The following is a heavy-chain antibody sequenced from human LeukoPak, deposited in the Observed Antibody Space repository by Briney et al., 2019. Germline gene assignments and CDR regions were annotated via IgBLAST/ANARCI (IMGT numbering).Heavy chain of an antibody. CDR1: GFTFSSYA. J-gene: IGHJ4*02. D-gene: IGHD2-21*01. CDR2: ISGSGGST. V-gene: IGHV3-23*01. CDR3: AKVGVFPRYFDY. Sequence: GGSLRLSCAASGFTFSSYAMSWVRQAPGKGLEWVSAISGSGGSTYYADSVKGRFTISRDNSKNTLYLQMSSLRAGDTAVYYCAKVGVFPRYFDYWGQGTLVTVSS.